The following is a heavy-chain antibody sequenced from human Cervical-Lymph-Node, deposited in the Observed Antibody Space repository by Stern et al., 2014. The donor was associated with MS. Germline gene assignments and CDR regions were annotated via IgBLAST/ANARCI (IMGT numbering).Heavy chain of an antibody. CDR3: ARDGVGNDDAFDI. D-gene: IGHD1-26*01. CDR1: GYTFTSYG. Sequence: VQLEESGAEVEKPGASVKVSCKASGYTFTSYGIRWVRQAPGQGLEWMGWISAYNGNTRYAQKFRGRVTLTTDTSTSTAYMELRSLISDDTAVYYCARDGVGNDDAFDIWGQGTLVTVSS. CDR2: ISAYNGNT. V-gene: IGHV1-18*01. J-gene: IGHJ3*02.